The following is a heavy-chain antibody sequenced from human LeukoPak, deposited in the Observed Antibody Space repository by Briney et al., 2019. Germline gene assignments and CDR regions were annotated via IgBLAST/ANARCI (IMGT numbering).Heavy chain of an antibody. CDR1: GGSFSGYY. J-gene: IGHJ4*02. V-gene: IGHV4-34*01. D-gene: IGHD5-18*01. Sequence: SETLSLTCAVYGGSFSGYYWSWIRQPPGKGLEWIGEINHSGGTYYNPSLKSRVTLSVDTSKNQFSLKMNSVTAADTAVYYCARGRYSQYFDXWGQGTLVTV. CDR3: ARGRYSQYFDX. CDR2: INHSGGT.